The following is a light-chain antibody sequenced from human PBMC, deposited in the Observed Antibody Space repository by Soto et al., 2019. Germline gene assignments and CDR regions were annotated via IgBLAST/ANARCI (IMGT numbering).Light chain of an antibody. J-gene: IGKJ3*01. CDR1: KSVATTF. V-gene: IGKV3-20*01. Sequence: EMGLTHLPGPLPFSPGERPPLPSGAVKSVATTFLAGNQQKPGQAPGLLLYGASTRATGIPDRFSGSGSETDFTLTIIRLEPEDFAVYYCQQYGNSRTFGPGTKVDIK. CDR3: QQYGNSRT. CDR2: GAS.